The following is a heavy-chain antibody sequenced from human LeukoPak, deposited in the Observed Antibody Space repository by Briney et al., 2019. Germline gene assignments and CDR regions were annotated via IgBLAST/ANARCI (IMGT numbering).Heavy chain of an antibody. J-gene: IGHJ4*02. Sequence: PSETLSLTCTVSGGSISSYYWSWIRQPPGKGLEWIGYIYYSGSTNYNPSLKSRVTISVDTSKNQFPLKLSSVTAADTAVYYCARDRFRLDYWGQGTLVTVSS. V-gene: IGHV4-59*01. CDR2: IYYSGST. CDR1: GGSISSYY. D-gene: IGHD3-10*01. CDR3: ARDRFRLDY.